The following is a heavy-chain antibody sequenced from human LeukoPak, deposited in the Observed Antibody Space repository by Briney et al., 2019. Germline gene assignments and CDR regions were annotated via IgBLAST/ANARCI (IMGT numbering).Heavy chain of an antibody. Sequence: GGSLRLSCAASGFTFSSYAMSWVRQAPGKGLEWVSAISGSGGSTYYADSVKGRFTISRDNSKNTLYLQMNSLRAKDTAVYYCAKDQAVDCYGSGSYYSFGAFDYWGQGTLVTVSS. J-gene: IGHJ4*02. V-gene: IGHV3-23*01. CDR2: ISGSGGST. CDR1: GFTFSSYA. CDR3: AKDQAVDCYGSGSYYSFGAFDY. D-gene: IGHD3-10*01.